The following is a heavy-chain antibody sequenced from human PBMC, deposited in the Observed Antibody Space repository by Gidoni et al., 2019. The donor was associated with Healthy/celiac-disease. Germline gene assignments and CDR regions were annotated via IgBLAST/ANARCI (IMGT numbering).Heavy chain of an antibody. CDR3: ARESIAARPVVYYYGMDV. Sequence: QVQLQQWGAGLLKPSETLSLTCAAYGGSFSGYSWSWIRQPPGKGLEWIGEIKHSGSTNYNPSLKSRVTISVDTSKNQFSRKLSSVTAADTAVYYCARESIAARPVVYYYGMDVWGQGTTVTVSS. V-gene: IGHV4-34*01. D-gene: IGHD6-6*01. CDR2: IKHSGST. CDR1: GGSFSGYS. J-gene: IGHJ6*02.